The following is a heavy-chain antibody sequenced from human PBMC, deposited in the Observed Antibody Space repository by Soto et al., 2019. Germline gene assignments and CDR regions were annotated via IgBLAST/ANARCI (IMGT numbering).Heavy chain of an antibody. D-gene: IGHD1-26*01. Sequence: QVQLVQSGPEVKKPGASVKVSCKTSGYTFINYGISWVRQAPGQGPEWMGWINPDNGNTNFAQRLQGRVTMTADRSTRTAYMELRSLRFDDTAMYYCARVGGAVVTADYWGQGTLVTVSS. J-gene: IGHJ4*02. CDR1: GYTFINYG. CDR3: ARVGGAVVTADY. CDR2: INPDNGNT. V-gene: IGHV1-18*01.